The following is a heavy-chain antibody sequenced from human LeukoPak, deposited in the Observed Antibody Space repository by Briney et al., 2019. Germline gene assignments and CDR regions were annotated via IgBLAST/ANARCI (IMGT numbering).Heavy chain of an antibody. CDR2: ISSSSSYI. D-gene: IGHD6-25*01. J-gene: IGHJ1*01. Sequence: GGSLRLSCAASGFTSSSYSMNWVRQAPGKGLEWVSSISSSSSYIYYADSVKGRFTISRDNAKNSLYLQMNSLRAEDTAVYYCARDPHSSGTKIGYFQHWGQGTLVTVSS. CDR1: GFTSSSYS. CDR3: ARDPHSSGTKIGYFQH. V-gene: IGHV3-21*01.